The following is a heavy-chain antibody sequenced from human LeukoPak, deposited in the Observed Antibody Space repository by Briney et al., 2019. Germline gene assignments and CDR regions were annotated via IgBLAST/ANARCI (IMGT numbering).Heavy chain of an antibody. Sequence: ASVKVSCKASGYTFTNYGISWVRQAPRQGLEWMGWISAYNGNTNYGQKFQGRVTMTTDTSTSTAYMELRSLRSDDTAMYYCARDRGYYGSGTYYSVFDNWGQGTLVTVSS. D-gene: IGHD3-10*01. V-gene: IGHV1-18*01. CDR1: GYTFTNYG. CDR3: ARDRGYYGSGTYYSVFDN. CDR2: ISAYNGNT. J-gene: IGHJ4*02.